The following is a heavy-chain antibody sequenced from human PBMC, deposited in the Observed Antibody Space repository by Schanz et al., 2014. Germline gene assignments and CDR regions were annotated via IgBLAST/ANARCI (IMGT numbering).Heavy chain of an antibody. J-gene: IGHJ4*02. CDR1: GFTVSNNY. Sequence: EVQLVESGGGLVQPGGSLRLSCAASGFTVSNNYMSWVRQAPGKGLVWVSRTSNDGSFTTFADSVKGRFTISRDNAKNSLYLQMNSLTAEDTAVYYCAKYGTGKGVSFEYWGQGTLVTVSS. CDR3: AKYGTGKGVSFEY. V-gene: IGHV3-74*02. CDR2: TSNDGSFT. D-gene: IGHD1-26*01.